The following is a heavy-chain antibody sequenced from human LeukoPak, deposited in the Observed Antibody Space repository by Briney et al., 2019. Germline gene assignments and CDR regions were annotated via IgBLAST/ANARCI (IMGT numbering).Heavy chain of an antibody. V-gene: IGHV3-30*03. CDR2: IASDGRDQ. D-gene: IGHD2-2*01. CDR1: GFTFSSYG. CDR3: ARDGKKGPATYYFDY. J-gene: IGHJ4*02. Sequence: PGRSLRLSCAASGFTFSSYGMHWVRQTPGKGLEWVAVIASDGRDQHYVDSVKGRFTISRDNSKNTLYLQMNSLRGEDTAVYYCARDGKKGPATYYFDYWGQGTLVTVSS.